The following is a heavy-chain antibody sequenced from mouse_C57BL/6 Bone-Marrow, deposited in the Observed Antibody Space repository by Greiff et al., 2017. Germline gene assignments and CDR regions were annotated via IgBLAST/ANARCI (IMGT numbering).Heavy chain of an antibody. CDR2: INPNNGGT. D-gene: IGHD1-1*01. V-gene: IGHV1-26*01. Sequence: EVKLQQSGPELVKPGASVKISCKASGYTFTDYYMNWVKQSHGKSLEWIGDINPNNGGTSSNQKFKGKATLTVDKFSSTAYLELRSQTSEDSAVYYCARRRVTAVVDPFAYWGQGALVTVSA. CDR1: GYTFTDYY. J-gene: IGHJ3*01. CDR3: ARRRVTAVVDPFAY.